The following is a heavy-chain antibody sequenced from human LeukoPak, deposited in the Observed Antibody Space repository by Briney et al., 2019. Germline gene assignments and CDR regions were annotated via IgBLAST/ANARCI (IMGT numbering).Heavy chain of an antibody. J-gene: IGHJ4*02. Sequence: GASVKVSCKASGGTFSSYAISWVRQAPGQGLEWMGGIIPIFGTANYAQKFQGRVTITADESTSTAYMELSSLRSEDTVVYYCARGGGDHPYYFDYWGQGTLVTVSS. V-gene: IGHV1-69*13. CDR1: GGTFSSYA. D-gene: IGHD2-21*02. CDR2: IIPIFGTA. CDR3: ARGGGDHPYYFDY.